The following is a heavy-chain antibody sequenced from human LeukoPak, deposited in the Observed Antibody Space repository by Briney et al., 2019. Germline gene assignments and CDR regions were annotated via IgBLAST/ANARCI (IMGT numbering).Heavy chain of an antibody. V-gene: IGHV3-23*01. CDR2: ISGSGGST. Sequence: GGSLRLSCAASGFTFSSYAMSWVRQAPGKGLEWVSAISGSGGSTYHADSVKGRFTISRDNSKNTLYLQMNSLRAEDTAVYYCARGLGTYYYDSSGYADAFDIWGQGTMVTVSS. CDR3: ARGLGTYYYDSSGYADAFDI. CDR1: GFTFSSYA. J-gene: IGHJ3*02. D-gene: IGHD3-22*01.